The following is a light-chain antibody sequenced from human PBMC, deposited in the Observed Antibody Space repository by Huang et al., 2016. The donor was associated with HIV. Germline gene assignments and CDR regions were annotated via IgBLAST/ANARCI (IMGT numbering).Light chain of an antibody. V-gene: IGKV2D-29*02. CDR1: ESLLHSDGRTC. Sequence: DIVMTQTPLSLSVTPGQPASLSCKSSESLLHSDGRTCLCWYLQQPGQSTQLLIHEVSTRFSGVPDRFSGSGSGTDFTLKISRVEPEDVGIYYCMQTMQLPYTFGQGAKLEIK. CDR3: MQTMQLPYT. J-gene: IGKJ2*01. CDR2: EVS.